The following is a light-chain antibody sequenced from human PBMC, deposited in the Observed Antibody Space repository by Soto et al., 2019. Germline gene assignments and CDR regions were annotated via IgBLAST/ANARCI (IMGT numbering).Light chain of an antibody. CDR2: TAS. CDR3: QQIYNTPYT. V-gene: IGKV1-39*01. Sequence: DIPMTQSPSSLSASVGDRVTITCRASQSISGFLNWFQQKPGKAPDLLIYTASSLQSGVPSRFSGSVSGTDFTLTISSLQPEDFATYYCQQIYNTPYTFGQGTKLEIK. J-gene: IGKJ2*01. CDR1: QSISGF.